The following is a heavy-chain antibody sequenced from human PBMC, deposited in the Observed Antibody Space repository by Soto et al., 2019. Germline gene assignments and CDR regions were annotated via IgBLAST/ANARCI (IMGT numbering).Heavy chain of an antibody. CDR1: GFTFSSYW. J-gene: IGHJ4*02. Sequence: EVQLVESGENLVQPGGSLRLSCAASGFTFSSYWIHWVRQAPGKGLVWVSRIKGDEITTNYAVSVKGRFTISRDNAKNTVFLQMHSLRAEDTALYYCARGLYGAYGQDFWGQGILVNVSS. V-gene: IGHV3-74*01. CDR2: IKGDEITT. D-gene: IGHD4-17*01. CDR3: ARGLYGAYGQDF.